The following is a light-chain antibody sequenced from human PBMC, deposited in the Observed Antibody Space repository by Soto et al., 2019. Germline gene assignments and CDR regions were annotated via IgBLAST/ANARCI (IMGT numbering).Light chain of an antibody. CDR3: QKYNSAPWT. CDR1: QGISNY. V-gene: IGKV1-27*01. CDR2: AAS. Sequence: DIQMAQSPSSQSASVGDRVAITCRASQGISNYLAWYQQKPGKVPKLLIYAASTLQSGVPSRFSGSGSGTDFTLTISSLQPEDVATYYCQKYNSAPWTFGQGTKVEIK. J-gene: IGKJ1*01.